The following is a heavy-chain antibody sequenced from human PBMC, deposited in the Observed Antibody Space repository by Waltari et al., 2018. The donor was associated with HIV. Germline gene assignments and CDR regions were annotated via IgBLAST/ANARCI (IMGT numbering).Heavy chain of an antibody. CDR1: GFTFSSYW. J-gene: IGHJ4*02. CDR2: INSDGSST. CDR3: ARAGRDGKLPPDY. D-gene: IGHD1-7*01. Sequence: GSLRLSCAASGFTFSSYWTHWVRQAPGKGLVWVSRINSDGSSTSYADSVKGRFTISRDNAKNTLYLQMNSLRAEDTAVYYCARAGRDGKLPPDYWGQGTLVTVSS. V-gene: IGHV3-74*01.